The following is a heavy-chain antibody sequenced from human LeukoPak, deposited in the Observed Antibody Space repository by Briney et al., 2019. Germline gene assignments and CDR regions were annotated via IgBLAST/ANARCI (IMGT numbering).Heavy chain of an antibody. Sequence: SQTLSLTCAISGDSVSSNSAAWNWIRQSPSRGLEWLGRTYYRSKWYNDYAVSVKNRITINPDTSKNQFSLQLNSVTPEDTAVYYCARVNSGSYYVVDYYFDYWGQGTLVTVSS. CDR2: TYYRSKWYN. CDR3: ARVNSGSYYVVDYYFDY. CDR1: GDSVSSNSAA. V-gene: IGHV6-1*01. J-gene: IGHJ4*02. D-gene: IGHD1-26*01.